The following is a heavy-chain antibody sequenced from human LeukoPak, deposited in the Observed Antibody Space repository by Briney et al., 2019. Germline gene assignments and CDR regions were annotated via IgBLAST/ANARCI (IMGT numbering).Heavy chain of an antibody. V-gene: IGHV1-24*01. CDR3: AIDVENGSFEY. J-gene: IGHJ4*02. CDR1: GYTLTDLS. Sequence: ASVKVSCKVSGYTLTDLSMHWVRQAPGKGLQWMGSFDHEDGDTIYAQKFQGRVTLTEDTSTDTAYMELSSLRSEDTAVYLCAIDVENGSFEYWGQGTLVTVSS. D-gene: IGHD5-24*01. CDR2: FDHEDGDT.